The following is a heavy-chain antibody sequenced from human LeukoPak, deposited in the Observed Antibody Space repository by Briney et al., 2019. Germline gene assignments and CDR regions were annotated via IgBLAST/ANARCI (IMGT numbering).Heavy chain of an antibody. Sequence: GRSLRLSCAASGFTFSSYGMHWVRQAPGKGLEWVAVISYDGSNKYYADSVKGRFTISRDNSKNTLYLQMNSLRAEDTAVYYCAKKRASSWYKYYFDYWGQGTLVTVSS. J-gene: IGHJ4*02. V-gene: IGHV3-30*18. D-gene: IGHD6-13*01. CDR2: ISYDGSNK. CDR1: GFTFSSYG. CDR3: AKKRASSWYKYYFDY.